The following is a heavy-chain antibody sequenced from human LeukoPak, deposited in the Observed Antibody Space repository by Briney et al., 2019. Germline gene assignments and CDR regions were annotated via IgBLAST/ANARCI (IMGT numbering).Heavy chain of an antibody. V-gene: IGHV1-69*13. CDR1: GYTFTSYG. D-gene: IGHD1-26*01. CDR3: ARGGDSGSYQGAFDY. J-gene: IGHJ4*02. CDR2: IIPIFGTA. Sequence: SVKVSCKASGYTFTSYGISWVRQAPGQGLEWMGGIIPIFGTANYAQKFQGRVTITADESTSTAYMELSSLRSEDTAVYYCARGGDSGSYQGAFDYWGQGTLVTVSS.